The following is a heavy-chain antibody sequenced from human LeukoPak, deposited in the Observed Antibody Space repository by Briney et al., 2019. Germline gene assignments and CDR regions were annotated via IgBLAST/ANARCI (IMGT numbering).Heavy chain of an antibody. J-gene: IGHJ4*02. Sequence: GGSLRLSCVASGFTFSSYTMSWVRQAPGKGREWVSSFSGTGDSTYYADSVKGRFTISRDNFKNTLYLQMNSLSAEDTAVYYCGVYTSSWHRWDYWGQGTLVTVSS. CDR2: FSGTGDST. CDR3: GVYTSSWHRWDY. D-gene: IGHD6-13*01. CDR1: GFTFSSYT. V-gene: IGHV3-23*01.